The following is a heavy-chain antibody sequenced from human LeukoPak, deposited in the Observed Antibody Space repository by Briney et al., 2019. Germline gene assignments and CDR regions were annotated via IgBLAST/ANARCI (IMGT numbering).Heavy chain of an antibody. Sequence: PGGSLRLSCAASGFTFSSYSMSWVRQAPGKGLEWVSSISSSSSYIYYADSVKGRFTISRDNAKNSLYLQMNSLRAEDTAVYYCAREEPDSSGWSGPADYWGQGTLVTVSS. CDR3: AREEPDSSGWSGPADY. V-gene: IGHV3-21*01. D-gene: IGHD6-19*01. CDR1: GFTFSSYS. J-gene: IGHJ4*02. CDR2: ISSSSSYI.